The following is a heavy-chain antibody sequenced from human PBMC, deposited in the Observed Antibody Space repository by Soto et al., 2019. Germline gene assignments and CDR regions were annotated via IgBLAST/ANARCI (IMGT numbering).Heavy chain of an antibody. D-gene: IGHD2-15*01. J-gene: IGHJ2*01. Sequence: LSCAASGFTFSSYAMSWVRQPPGKGLEWIGEINHSGSTNYNPSLKSRVTISVDTSKNQFSLKLSSVTAADTAVYYCAGTQGGVVGAGEWYFDLWGRGPLVT. CDR1: GFTFSSYA. V-gene: IGHV4-34*08. CDR3: AGTQGGVVGAGEWYFDL. CDR2: INHSGST.